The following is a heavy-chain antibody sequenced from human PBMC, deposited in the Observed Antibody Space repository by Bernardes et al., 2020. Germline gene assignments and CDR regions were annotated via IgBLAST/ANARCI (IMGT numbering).Heavy chain of an antibody. Sequence: ASVKVSCKASGYTFSSYGFIWVRQAPGQGLESMGWISADNGNTNYAQNFQGRVTMTTDTSTSTAYMELRSLRSDDTAVYYCARGLAGIDYWGQGTLVTVSS. V-gene: IGHV1-18*01. J-gene: IGHJ4*02. D-gene: IGHD6-19*01. CDR1: GYTFSSYG. CDR3: ARGLAGIDY. CDR2: ISADNGNT.